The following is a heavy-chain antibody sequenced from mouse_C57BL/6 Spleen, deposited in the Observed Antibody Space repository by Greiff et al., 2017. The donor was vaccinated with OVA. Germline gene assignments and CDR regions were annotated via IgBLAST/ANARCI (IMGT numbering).Heavy chain of an antibody. CDR3: ARRDYDYDEDAMDY. Sequence: EVKLQQSGPELVKPGASVKIPCKASGYTFTDYNMDWVKQSHGKSLEWIGDINPNNGGTIYNQKFKGKATLTVDKSSSTAYMELRSLTSEDTAVYYCARRDYDYDEDAMDYWGQGTSVTVSS. V-gene: IGHV1-18*01. J-gene: IGHJ4*01. D-gene: IGHD2-4*01. CDR2: INPNNGGT. CDR1: GYTFTDYN.